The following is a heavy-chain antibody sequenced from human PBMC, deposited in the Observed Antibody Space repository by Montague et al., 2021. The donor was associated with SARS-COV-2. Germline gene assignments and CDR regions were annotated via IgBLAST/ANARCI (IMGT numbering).Heavy chain of an antibody. CDR2: ISTSRNT. J-gene: IGHJ6*02. D-gene: IGHD2-21*01. Sequence: TLSLTCTVSGSSVDSGNYYWSWIRQPAGKRLEWMGRISTSRNTNYNPSLKSRLRILVDTSKNQFSLNLRAVTAADTAVYYCARDTEVEIRTYSYYKMDVWGLGTTVTVSS. CDR3: ARDTEVEIRTYSYYKMDV. V-gene: IGHV4-61*02. CDR1: GSSVDSGNYY.